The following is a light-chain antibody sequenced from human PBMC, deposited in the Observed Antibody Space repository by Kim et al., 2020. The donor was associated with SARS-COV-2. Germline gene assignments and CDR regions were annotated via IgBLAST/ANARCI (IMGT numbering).Light chain of an antibody. CDR1: ISNIGSNT. Sequence: PGQRVTIFCSRSISNIGSNTLTWYQQLPGAAPKLLFYGDHLRPPRVPARFSGCKSGTSASLAISGLQSEDEADYYCATHDESQVVFGGGTQLTVL. CDR2: GDH. J-gene: IGLJ3*02. V-gene: IGLV1-44*01. CDR3: ATHDESQVV.